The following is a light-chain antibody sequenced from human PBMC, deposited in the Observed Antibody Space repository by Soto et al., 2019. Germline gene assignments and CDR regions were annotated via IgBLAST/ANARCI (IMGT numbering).Light chain of an antibody. V-gene: IGKV1-5*03. CDR3: QQYNTYSWT. CDR2: KVS. J-gene: IGKJ1*01. CDR1: QNVNDW. Sequence: DIQMTQSPSTLSASVGDRVTITCRASQNVNDWLAWYQQKPGKAPKALIYKVSNLESGVPSRFSGSGSGTEFTLTISSLQPDDFATYYCQQYNTYSWTFGQGTKVERK.